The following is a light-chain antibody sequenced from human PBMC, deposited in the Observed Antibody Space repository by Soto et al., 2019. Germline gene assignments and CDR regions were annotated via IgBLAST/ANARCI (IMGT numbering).Light chain of an antibody. J-gene: IGKJ2*01. CDR1: QSVSSIY. V-gene: IGKV3-20*01. CDR2: CAS. CDR3: QQYGSSPYT. Sequence: EIVLTQSPGTLSLSPGERATLSCRASQSVSSIYLAWYQQKPGQTPRLLIYCASSRATGIPDMFSGSGSGTDFTLTISRLEPEEFAVYYCQQYGSSPYTFGQGTKLEIK.